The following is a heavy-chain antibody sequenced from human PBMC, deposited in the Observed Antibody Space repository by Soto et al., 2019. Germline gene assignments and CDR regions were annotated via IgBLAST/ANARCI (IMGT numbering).Heavy chain of an antibody. J-gene: IGHJ4*02. CDR2: ISYDGSNK. CDR1: GFTFSSYG. D-gene: IGHD1-1*01. CDR3: AIRSTRSHFDY. V-gene: IGHV3-30*03. Sequence: QVQLVESGGGVVQPGRSLRLSCAASGFTFSSYGMHWVRQAPGKGLEWVAVISYDGSNKYYADSVKGRFTISRDNSKNTLYLQMNSLRAEDTAVYYCAIRSTRSHFDYWGQGTLVTVSS.